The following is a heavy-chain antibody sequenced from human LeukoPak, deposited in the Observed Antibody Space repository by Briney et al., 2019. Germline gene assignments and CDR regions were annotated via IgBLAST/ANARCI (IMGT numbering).Heavy chain of an antibody. CDR1: GFTFSSYG. J-gene: IGHJ4*02. CDR3: AKDRASCSGGSCYSSFDY. Sequence: GGSLRLSCAASGFTFSSYGMHWVRQAPGKGLEWVAFIRYDGSNKYYADSVKGRFTISRDNSKNTLYLQMNSLRAEDTAVYYCAKDRASCSGGSCYSSFDYWGQGTLVTVSS. CDR2: IRYDGSNK. V-gene: IGHV3-30*02. D-gene: IGHD2-15*01.